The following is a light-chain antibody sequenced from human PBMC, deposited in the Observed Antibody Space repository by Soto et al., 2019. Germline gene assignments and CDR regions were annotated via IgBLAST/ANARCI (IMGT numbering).Light chain of an antibody. CDR3: QQYGSSPPWT. CDR2: GAS. Sequence: EIVLTQSPGALSLYTGERATLSCRASQSVSSSYLAWYQQKPGQAPRLLIYGASSRATGIPDRFSGSGSGTDFTLTISRLEPEDFAVYYCQQYGSSPPWTFGQGTKVDIK. V-gene: IGKV3-20*01. CDR1: QSVSSSY. J-gene: IGKJ1*01.